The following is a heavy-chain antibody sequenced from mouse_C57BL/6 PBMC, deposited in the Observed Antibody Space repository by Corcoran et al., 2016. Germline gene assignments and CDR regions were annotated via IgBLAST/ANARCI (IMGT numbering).Heavy chain of an antibody. J-gene: IGHJ2*01. V-gene: IGHV9-3*01. CDR1: GYTFTTYG. CDR3: ARGYYYVSSYNY. D-gene: IGHD1-1*01. CDR2: INSYSGVP. Sequence: QIQLVQSGPELKKPGETVKISCKASGYTFTTYGMSWVKQAPGKGLKWMGWINSYSGVPTYADDFKGRFAFSLETSASTAYLQINNLKNEDTATYFCARGYYYVSSYNYLGQGTTLTVSS.